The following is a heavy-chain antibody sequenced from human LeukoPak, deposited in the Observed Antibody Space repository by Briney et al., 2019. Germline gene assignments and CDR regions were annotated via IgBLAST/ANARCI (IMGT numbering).Heavy chain of an antibody. V-gene: IGHV1-18*01. D-gene: IGHD5-12*01. CDR3: ARHSGYDHHYYYYMDV. CDR1: GYTFTSYG. CDR2: ISAYNGNT. Sequence: ASVKVSCKASGYTFTSYGISWVRQAPGQGLEWMGWISAYNGNTNYAQKLQGRVTMTTDTSTSTAYMELRSLRSDDTAVYYCARHSGYDHHYYYYMDVWGKGTTVTVSS. J-gene: IGHJ6*03.